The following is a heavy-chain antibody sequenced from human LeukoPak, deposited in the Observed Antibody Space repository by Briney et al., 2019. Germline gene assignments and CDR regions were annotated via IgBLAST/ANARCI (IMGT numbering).Heavy chain of an antibody. CDR2: IIPIFGTA. D-gene: IGHD3-10*01. CDR1: GGTFSSYA. J-gene: IGHJ4*02. CDR3: ARIPPREAWFGELDY. Sequence: SVKVSCKASGGTFSSYAISWVRQAPGQGLEWMGGIIPIFGTANYAQKFQGRVTITADESTSTAYMDLSSLRSEDTAVYYCARIPPREAWFGELDYWGQGTLVTVSS. V-gene: IGHV1-69*01.